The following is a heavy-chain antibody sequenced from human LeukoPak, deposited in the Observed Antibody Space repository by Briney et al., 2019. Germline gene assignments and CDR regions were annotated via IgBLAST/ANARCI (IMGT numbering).Heavy chain of an antibody. Sequence: ASVKVSCKASGFTFTGYYMNWVRQAPGQGLEWMGWINLNNGGTNYAQKFQGWVTMTRDTSISTAYMELSRLTYDDTAVYCCARDSATVTTPYFDYWGQGSLVTVSS. CDR1: GFTFTGYY. V-gene: IGHV1-2*04. J-gene: IGHJ4*02. CDR2: INLNNGGT. CDR3: ARDSATVTTPYFDY. D-gene: IGHD4-17*01.